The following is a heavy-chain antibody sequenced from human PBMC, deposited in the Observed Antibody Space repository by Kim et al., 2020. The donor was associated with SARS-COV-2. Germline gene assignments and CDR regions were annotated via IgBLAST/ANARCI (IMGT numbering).Heavy chain of an antibody. CDR2: IWNDGSKE. D-gene: IGHD2-21*01. CDR1: GFMFSKHG. V-gene: IGHV3-33*01. J-gene: IGHJ4*02. CDR3: ARDTWVRQMATRLDL. Sequence: GGSLRLSCAPSGFMFSKHGMHWVRQAPGKGLEWVASIWNDGSKECYADSVKGRFNISRDNSKNTLFLQMNSLRAEDTALYYCARDTWVRQMATRLDLWGQGTLVTVSS.